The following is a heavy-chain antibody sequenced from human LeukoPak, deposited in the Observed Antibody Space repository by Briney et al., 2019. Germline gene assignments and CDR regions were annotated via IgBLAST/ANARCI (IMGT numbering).Heavy chain of an antibody. CDR1: GFTFSSYA. V-gene: IGHV3-23*01. CDR3: AKGGRREPIDY. J-gene: IGHJ4*02. Sequence: GGSLRLSCAASGFTFSSYAMSWVRQAPGKGLEWVSAIIGSVGSTYYADSVKGRFTISRDNSKNTVYLQMNSPRDEDTGVYYCAKGGRREPIDYWGQGTLVTVSS. D-gene: IGHD1-14*01. CDR2: IIGSVGST.